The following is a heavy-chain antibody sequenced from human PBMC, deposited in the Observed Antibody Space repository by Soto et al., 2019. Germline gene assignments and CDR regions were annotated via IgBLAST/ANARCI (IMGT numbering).Heavy chain of an antibody. D-gene: IGHD3-10*01. CDR1: GFTFSSYS. J-gene: IGHJ5*02. Sequence: GGSLRLSCAASGFTFSSYSMNWVRQAPGKGLEWVSSISSSSSYIYYADSVKGRFTISRDNAKNSLYLQMNSLRAEDTAVYYCARAKKTITRWFDPWGQGTLVTVSP. V-gene: IGHV3-21*01. CDR2: ISSSSSYI. CDR3: ARAKKTITRWFDP.